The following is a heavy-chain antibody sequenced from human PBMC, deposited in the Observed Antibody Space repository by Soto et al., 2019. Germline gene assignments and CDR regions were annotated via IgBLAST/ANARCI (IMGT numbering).Heavy chain of an antibody. V-gene: IGHV4-34*01. CDR3: ARGQPPAISDY. J-gene: IGHJ4*02. Sequence: SETLSLTCAVYGGSFSGYYWSWIRQPPGKGLEWIGEINHSGSTNYNPSLKSRVTISVDTSKNQFSLKLSSVTAADTAVYYCARGQPPAISDYWGQGTLVTVSS. CDR2: INHSGST. CDR1: GGSFSGYY. D-gene: IGHD2-21*01.